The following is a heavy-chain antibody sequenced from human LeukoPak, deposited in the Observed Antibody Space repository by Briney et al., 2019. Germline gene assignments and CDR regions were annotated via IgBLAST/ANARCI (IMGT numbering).Heavy chain of an antibody. V-gene: IGHV1-3*01. Sequence: ASVKVSCKASGHTFTRFAMHWVRQAPGQRLEWLGWINAGNGNTKYSERFQGRVTITRDTSASTAYMELSSLGSEDTAVYYCAKTDVVVAGIEALDIWGQGTMVTVS. CDR2: INAGNGNT. D-gene: IGHD6-19*01. J-gene: IGHJ3*02. CDR1: GHTFTRFA. CDR3: AKTDVVVAGIEALDI.